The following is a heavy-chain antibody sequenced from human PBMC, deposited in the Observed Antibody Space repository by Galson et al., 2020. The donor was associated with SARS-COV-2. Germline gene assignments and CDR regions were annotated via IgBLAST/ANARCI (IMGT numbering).Heavy chain of an antibody. CDR3: ARVGAGGSYYVGSLDY. V-gene: IGHV3-48*01. J-gene: IGHJ4*02. CDR1: GFTFSSYS. Sequence: GESLKISCAASGFTFSSYSMNWVRQAPGKGLEWVSYISSSSSTIYYADSVKGRFTISRDNAKNSLYLQMNSLRAEDTAVYYCARVGAGGSYYVGSLDYWGQGTLVTVSS. CDR2: ISSSSSTI. D-gene: IGHD1-26*01.